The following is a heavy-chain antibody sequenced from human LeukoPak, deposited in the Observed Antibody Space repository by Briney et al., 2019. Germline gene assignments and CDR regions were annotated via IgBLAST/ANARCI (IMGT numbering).Heavy chain of an antibody. CDR3: AKDRTSGSHPNWSDP. Sequence: GGSLRLSCAASGFTFSSYAMSWVRQAPGKGLEWVSAISGSGGSTYYADSVKGRFTISTDNSKNTLYLQMNSLRAEDTAVYYCAKDRTSGSHPNWSDPWGQGTLVTVSS. V-gene: IGHV3-23*01. CDR2: ISGSGGST. CDR1: GFTFSSYA. J-gene: IGHJ5*02. D-gene: IGHD3-10*01.